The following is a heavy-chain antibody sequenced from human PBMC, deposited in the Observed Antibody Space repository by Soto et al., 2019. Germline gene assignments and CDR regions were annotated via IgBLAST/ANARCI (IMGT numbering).Heavy chain of an antibody. CDR2: INHSGST. Sequence: QVQLQQWGAGLLKPSETLSLTCAVYGGSFSGYYWSWIRQPPGKGLEWIGEINHSGSTNYNPSLKSRVTISVDTSKNQSSLKLSSVTAADTAVYYCARGQRWGPGEWGQGTLVTVSS. D-gene: IGHD3-16*01. CDR1: GGSFSGYY. V-gene: IGHV4-34*01. J-gene: IGHJ4*02. CDR3: ARGQRWGPGE.